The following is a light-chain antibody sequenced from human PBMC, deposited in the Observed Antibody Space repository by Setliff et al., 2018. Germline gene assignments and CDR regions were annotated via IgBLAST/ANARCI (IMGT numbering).Light chain of an antibody. V-gene: IGLV2-8*01. CDR1: SSDVGGYNY. CDR2: EVS. J-gene: IGLJ1*01. Sequence: QSALTQPPSASGSPGQSVTISCTGTSSDVGGYNYVSWYQQHPGKAPKLMIYEVSKRPSGVPDRFSGSKSGNTASLTVSGLQAGDEADYYCSSYAGSNNPYVFGTGTKGTVL. CDR3: SSYAGSNNPYV.